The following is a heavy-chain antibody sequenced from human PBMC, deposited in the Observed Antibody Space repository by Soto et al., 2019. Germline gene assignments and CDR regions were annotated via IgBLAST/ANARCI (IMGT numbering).Heavy chain of an antibody. CDR3: ATGFWTGDANYYYYIDV. J-gene: IGHJ6*03. CDR2: ISGSGGSP. CDR1: GFTFTSDG. V-gene: IGHV3-23*01. Sequence: GGSPRLSRGAPGFTFTSDGVHRVRQAPGEGLVWVSGISGSGGSPHNADSVKGPFTISSDNSKNPLQLQLHSLSAEDTSVYYCATGFWTGDANYYYYIDVWRKGTTVTVSS. D-gene: IGHD3-3*01.